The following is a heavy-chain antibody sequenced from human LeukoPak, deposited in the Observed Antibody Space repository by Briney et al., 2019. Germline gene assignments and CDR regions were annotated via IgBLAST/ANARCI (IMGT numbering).Heavy chain of an antibody. J-gene: IGHJ5*02. CDR1: GGSFSGYY. V-gene: IGHV4-34*01. D-gene: IGHD2-2*01. Sequence: SETLSLTCAVYGGSFSGYYWSWIRQPPGKGLEWMGEINHSGSTNYNPSLKTRVTISVDTSKNQSSLKLSSVTAADTAVYYCALSGCSSTSCFTFDPWGQGTLVTVSS. CDR3: ALSGCSSTSCFTFDP. CDR2: INHSGST.